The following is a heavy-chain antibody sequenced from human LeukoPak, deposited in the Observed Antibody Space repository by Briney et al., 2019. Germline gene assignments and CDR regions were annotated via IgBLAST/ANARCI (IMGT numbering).Heavy chain of an antibody. Sequence: GGSLRLSCAASGFTFSSYWMHWVRQAPGKGLVWVSRINSDGSSTIYADSVKGRFTISRDNAKNTPYLQMNSLRAEDTAVYYCASPSSSPFDYWGQGTLVTVSS. CDR3: ASPSSSPFDY. CDR1: GFTFSSYW. D-gene: IGHD6-6*01. CDR2: INSDGSST. J-gene: IGHJ4*02. V-gene: IGHV3-74*01.